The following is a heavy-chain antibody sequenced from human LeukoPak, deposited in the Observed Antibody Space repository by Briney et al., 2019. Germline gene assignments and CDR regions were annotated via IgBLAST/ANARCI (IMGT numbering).Heavy chain of an antibody. Sequence: PGGSLRPSCAASGFAFSSYALHWVRRAPGKGLEWVSAIGTGGDTYYADSVMGRFTISRDNAKKSLYLHMNSLIAEDMAVYYCARVLCGRWFGTRYYYGMDVWGQGTTVTVSS. D-gene: IGHD3-10*01. CDR3: ARVLCGRWFGTRYYYGMDV. CDR1: GFAFSSYA. CDR2: IGTGGDT. V-gene: IGHV3-47*01. J-gene: IGHJ6*02.